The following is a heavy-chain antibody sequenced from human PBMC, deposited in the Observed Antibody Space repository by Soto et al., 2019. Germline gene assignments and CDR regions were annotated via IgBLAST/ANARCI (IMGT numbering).Heavy chain of an antibody. CDR3: AVRYCSSTSCFLFS. J-gene: IGHJ5*02. CDR2: MNPNSGNT. D-gene: IGHD2-2*01. V-gene: IGHV1-8*01. CDR1: GYTFTSYD. Sequence: QVQLVQSGAEVKKPGASVKVSCKASGYTFTSYDINWVRQATGQGLEWMGWMNPNSGNTGYAQKFQGRVTMTRNTSISTAYMGLSSLRSEDTAVYYCAVRYCSSTSCFLFSWGLGTLVTVSS.